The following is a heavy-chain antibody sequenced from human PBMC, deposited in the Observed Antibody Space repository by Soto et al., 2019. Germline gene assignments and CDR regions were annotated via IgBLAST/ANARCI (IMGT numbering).Heavy chain of an antibody. J-gene: IGHJ6*02. D-gene: IGHD1-1*01. V-gene: IGHV4-4*02. CDR1: GGSIRSRNW. Sequence: QVQLQESGPGLVKPSETLSLTCAVSGGSIRSRNWWSWVRQPPGKGLEWIGEIHHSGSTHYNPSLKGRFTMSVYKSKYQCSLNLSFVTAADTAVYFCARENSWNDGGMDVWGQATTVIVSS. CDR3: ARENSWNDGGMDV. CDR2: IHHSGST.